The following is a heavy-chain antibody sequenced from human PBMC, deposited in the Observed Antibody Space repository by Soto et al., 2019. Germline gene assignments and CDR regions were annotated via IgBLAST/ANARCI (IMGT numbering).Heavy chain of an antibody. CDR2: IYYSGST. CDR3: ARHQNALNDNPLTDWFDP. D-gene: IGHD3-9*01. Sequence: SETLSLTCTVSGGSISSSSYYWGWIRQPPGKGLEWIGSIYYSGSTYYNPSLKSRVTISVDTSKNQFSLKLSSVTAADTAVYYCARHQNALNDNPLTDWFDPWGQGTLVTVSS. J-gene: IGHJ5*02. V-gene: IGHV4-39*01. CDR1: GGSISSSSYY.